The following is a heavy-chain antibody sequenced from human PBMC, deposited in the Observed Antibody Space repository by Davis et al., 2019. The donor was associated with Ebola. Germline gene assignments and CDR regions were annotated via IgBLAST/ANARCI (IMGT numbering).Heavy chain of an antibody. Sequence: PGGSLRLSCAASGFTFSSYAMSWVRQAPGKGLEWVSAISGSGGSTYYADSVKGRFTNSRDNSKNTLYLQMNSLRAEDTAVYYCPRFSRYYYFDYWGQGTLVTVSS. D-gene: IGHD2-15*01. CDR1: GFTFSSYA. J-gene: IGHJ4*02. CDR3: PRFSRYYYFDY. V-gene: IGHV3-23*01. CDR2: ISGSGGST.